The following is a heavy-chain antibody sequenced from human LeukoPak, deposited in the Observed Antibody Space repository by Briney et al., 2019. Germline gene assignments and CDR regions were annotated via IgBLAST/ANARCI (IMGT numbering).Heavy chain of an antibody. V-gene: IGHV1-69*13. CDR1: GGTFSSYA. D-gene: IGHD1-7*01. CDR2: IIPIFGTA. J-gene: IGHJ4*02. CDR3: AKDLYPRITGTTGYYFDY. Sequence: GASVKVSCKASGGTFSSYAISWVRQAPGQGLEWMGGIIPIFGTANYAQKFQGRVTITADESTSTAYMELSSLRAEDTAVYYCAKDLYPRITGTTGYYFDYWGQGTLVTVSS.